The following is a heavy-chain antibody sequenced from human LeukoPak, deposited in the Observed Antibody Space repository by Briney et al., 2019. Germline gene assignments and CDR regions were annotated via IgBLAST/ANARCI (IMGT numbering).Heavy chain of an antibody. CDR2: IKQDGSEK. Sequence: GGSLRLSCAASGFTFSSYWMSWVRQAPGNGLEWVANIKQDGSEKYYVDSVKGRFTISRDNAKNSLYLQMNSLRAEDTAVYYCARDALYDSSGYYPLDYWGQGTLVTVSS. J-gene: IGHJ4*02. CDR1: GFTFSSYW. D-gene: IGHD3-22*01. CDR3: ARDALYDSSGYYPLDY. V-gene: IGHV3-7*01.